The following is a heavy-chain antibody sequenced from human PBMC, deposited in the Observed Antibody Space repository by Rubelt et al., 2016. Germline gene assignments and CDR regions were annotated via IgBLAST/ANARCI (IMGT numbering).Heavy chain of an antibody. J-gene: IGHJ4*02. CDR1: GYTFTSYA. Sequence: QVQLVQSGAEVKKPGASVKVSCKASGYTFTSYAMNWVRQAPGQGLEWMGWIDTHTGNPTYAQGFTGRFVFSWDTSVSTEYLQISSLKAEDTAVYYCARDPSSWQGWLLWGQGTLVTVSS. CDR2: IDTHTGNP. V-gene: IGHV7-4-1*02. CDR3: ARDPSSWQGWLL. D-gene: IGHD6-13*01.